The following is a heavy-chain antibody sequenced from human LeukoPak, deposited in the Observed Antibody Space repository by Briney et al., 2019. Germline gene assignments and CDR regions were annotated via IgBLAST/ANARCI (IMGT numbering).Heavy chain of an antibody. CDR3: AREVGVGALRGQLDP. CDR2: ISSSSSYI. CDR1: GFTFSSYS. V-gene: IGHV3-21*01. Sequence: GGSLRLSCAATGFTFSSYSMNWVRQAPGKGLEWVSSISSSSSYIYYADSVKGRFTISRDNAKNSLYLQMNSLRAEDTAVYYCAREVGVGALRGQLDPWGQGTLVTVSS. D-gene: IGHD3-10*01. J-gene: IGHJ5*02.